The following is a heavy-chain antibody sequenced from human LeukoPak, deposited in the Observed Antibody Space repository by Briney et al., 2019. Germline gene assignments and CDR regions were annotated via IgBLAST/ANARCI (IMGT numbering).Heavy chain of an antibody. Sequence: GGSLRLSCAASGFTFSSYWMSWVRQAPGKGLEWVANIKQDGSEKYYVDSVKGRFTISRDNAKNSLYLQMNSLRAEDTAVYYCAKDLDVVVVTATSDAFDIWGQGTMVTVSS. V-gene: IGHV3-7*03. CDR2: IKQDGSEK. CDR3: AKDLDVVVVTATSDAFDI. D-gene: IGHD2-21*02. J-gene: IGHJ3*02. CDR1: GFTFSSYW.